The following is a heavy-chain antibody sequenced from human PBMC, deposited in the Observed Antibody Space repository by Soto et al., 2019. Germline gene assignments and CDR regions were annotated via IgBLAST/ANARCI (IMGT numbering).Heavy chain of an antibody. CDR1: GFTFSSYG. D-gene: IGHD3-22*01. V-gene: IGHV3-30*18. CDR2: ISYDGSNE. J-gene: IGHJ4*02. Sequence: QVQLVESGGGVVQPGNSLRLSCAASGFTFSSYGMHWVRQPPGKGLEWVAGISYDGSNEHYADPVKGRFAISRDNSKITVDLQMNRLRAEDTAVYYCAKDTYYHDSTGYYVFDYWGQGTLVTVSS. CDR3: AKDTYYHDSTGYYVFDY.